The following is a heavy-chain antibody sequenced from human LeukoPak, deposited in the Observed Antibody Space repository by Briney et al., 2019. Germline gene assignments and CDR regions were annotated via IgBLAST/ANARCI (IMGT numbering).Heavy chain of an antibody. CDR2: ITNSGST. CDR3: ARREYFDS. Sequence: PSETLSLTCSVSGASLSDYYWSWLRQPPGKGLEWIGCITNSGSTTYNPSLKSRVTISRYTSKSQFSLKLSSVTATDTAVYYCARREYFDSWGRGTLVTVSS. J-gene: IGHJ4*02. V-gene: IGHV4-59*08. CDR1: GASLSDYY.